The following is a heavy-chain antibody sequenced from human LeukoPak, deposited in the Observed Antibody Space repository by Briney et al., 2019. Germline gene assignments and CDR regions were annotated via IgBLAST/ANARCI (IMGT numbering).Heavy chain of an antibody. D-gene: IGHD6-13*01. V-gene: IGHV3-23*01. J-gene: IGHJ4*02. CDR2: ISGSGGST. Sequence: GGSLRLSCAASGFTFSSYAMSWVRQAPGKGLEWVSAISGSGGSTYYADSVKGRFTISRDNSKNTLYLQMSSLRAEDTAVYYCAKDPIPGIAAAGPGDWGQGTLVTVSS. CDR3: AKDPIPGIAAAGPGD. CDR1: GFTFSSYA.